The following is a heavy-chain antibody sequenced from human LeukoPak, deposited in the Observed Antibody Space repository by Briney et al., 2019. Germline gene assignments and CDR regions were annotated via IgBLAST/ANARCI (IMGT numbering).Heavy chain of an antibody. J-gene: IGHJ6*03. CDR1: GGSFSGYY. CDR2: INHSGST. V-gene: IGHV4-34*01. D-gene: IGHD3-22*01. Sequence: SETLSLTCAVYGGSFSGYYWSWIRQPPGKGLEWIGVINHSGSTNYNPSLKSRVTISVDTSKNQFSLKLSSVTAADTVVYYFARGRAYYYDSSGYYYVGSYYMDVWGKGTTVTVS. CDR3: ARGRAYYYDSSGYYYVGSYYMDV.